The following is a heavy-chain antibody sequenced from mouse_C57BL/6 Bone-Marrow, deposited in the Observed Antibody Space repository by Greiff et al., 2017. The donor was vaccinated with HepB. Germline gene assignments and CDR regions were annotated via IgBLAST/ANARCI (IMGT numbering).Heavy chain of an antibody. CDR1: GFTFSSYG. V-gene: IGHV5-6*01. J-gene: IGHJ4*01. D-gene: IGHD1-1*01. Sequence: EVKLQESGGDLVKPGGSLKLSCAASGFTFSSYGMSWVRQTPDKRLEWVATISSGGSYTYYPDSVKGRFTISRDNAKNTLYLQMSSLKSEDTAMYYCARQITTVPMDYWGQGTSVTVSS. CDR3: ARQITTVPMDY. CDR2: ISSGGSYT.